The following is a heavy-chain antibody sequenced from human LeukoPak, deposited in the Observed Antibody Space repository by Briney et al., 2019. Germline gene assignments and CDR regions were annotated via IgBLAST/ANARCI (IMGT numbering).Heavy chain of an antibody. Sequence: SETLSLTCTVSGGSISSYYWSWIRQPPGKGLEWIGYIYYSGSTNYNPSLKSRVTISVDTSKNQFSLKLSSVTAADTAVYYCARDRVLARWGQGTLVTVSS. V-gene: IGHV4-59*01. CDR3: ARDRVLAR. CDR1: GGSISSYY. J-gene: IGHJ4*02. CDR2: IYYSGST.